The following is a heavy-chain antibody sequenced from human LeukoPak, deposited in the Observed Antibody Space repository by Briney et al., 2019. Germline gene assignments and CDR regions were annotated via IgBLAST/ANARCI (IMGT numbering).Heavy chain of an antibody. D-gene: IGHD3-10*01. J-gene: IGHJ4*02. CDR1: GFNFGDYA. CDR3: LRYYGSGSLSGY. Sequence: GRSLRLSCTDSGFNFGDYAMGWVRQAPGKGLEWVGFIRNKVYGGTIEYAAAVKGRFTISRDDSKSIAFLQMDSLKTEDTAVYHCLRYYGSGSLSGYWGQGTLVTVSS. CDR2: IRNKVYGGTI. V-gene: IGHV3-49*04.